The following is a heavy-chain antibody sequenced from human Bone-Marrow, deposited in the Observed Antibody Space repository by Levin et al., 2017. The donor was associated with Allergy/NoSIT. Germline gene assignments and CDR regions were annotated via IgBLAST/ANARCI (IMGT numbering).Heavy chain of an antibody. J-gene: IGHJ3*02. D-gene: IGHD6-25*01. CDR3: ARDPDRPTQRTFDI. CDR2: ISDSSRTI. V-gene: IGHV3-48*02. CDR1: GFIFSRYS. Sequence: PTGGSLRLSCAASGFIFSRYSMNWVRQAPGKGLEWVSYISDSSRTIYYADSVKGRFAISRDNDKDSVYLQMNSLRDEDTAVYYCARDPDRPTQRTFDIWGQGTMVTVSS.